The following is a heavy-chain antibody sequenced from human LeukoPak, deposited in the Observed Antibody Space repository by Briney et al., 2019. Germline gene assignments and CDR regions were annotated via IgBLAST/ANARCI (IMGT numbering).Heavy chain of an antibody. CDR3: AKETGTTFDY. CDR2: ISYDGSNK. V-gene: IGHV3-30-3*01. J-gene: IGHJ4*02. CDR1: GFTFSSYA. D-gene: IGHD1-7*01. Sequence: GGSLTLSCAASGFTFSSYAMHWVRQAPGKGLEWVAVISYDGSNKYYADSVKGRFTISRDNSKNTLYLQLNSLRAEDTAVYYCAKETGTTFDYWGQGTLVTVSS.